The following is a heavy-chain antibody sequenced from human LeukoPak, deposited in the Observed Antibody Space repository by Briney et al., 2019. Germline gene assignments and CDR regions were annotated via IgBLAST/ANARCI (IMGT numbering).Heavy chain of an antibody. CDR2: IYHSGST. V-gene: IGHV4-38-2*02. J-gene: IGHJ4*02. CDR1: GYSISSGYY. D-gene: IGHD3-22*01. Sequence: SETLSLTCTVSGYSISSGYYWGWIRQPPGKGLEWIGSIYHSGSTYYNPSLKSRVTISVDTTRAQFSLKLSSVTAADTAVYYCARDRYYYDSSAYYSDFWGQGTLVTVSS. CDR3: ARDRYYYDSSAYYSDF.